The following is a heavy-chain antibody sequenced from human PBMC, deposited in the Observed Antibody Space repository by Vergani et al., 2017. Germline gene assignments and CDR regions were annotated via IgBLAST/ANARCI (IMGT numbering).Heavy chain of an antibody. Sequence: QVQLVQSGAEVKKPGASVKGSCKASGYTFTSYYMHWVRQAPGQGLEWMGIINPSGGSTSYAQKFQGRVTMTRDTSTSTVYMELSSLRSEDTAVYDCARADNPRLWFDPWGQGTLVTVSS. V-gene: IGHV1-46*01. CDR3: ARADNPRLWFDP. J-gene: IGHJ5*02. CDR2: INPSGGST. CDR1: GYTFTSYY. D-gene: IGHD1-1*01.